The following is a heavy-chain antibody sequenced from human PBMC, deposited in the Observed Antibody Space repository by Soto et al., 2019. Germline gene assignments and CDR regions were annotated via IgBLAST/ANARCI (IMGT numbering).Heavy chain of an antibody. CDR3: ARDCTIFGVVINTWFDP. Sequence: EVQLVESGGGLVRPGGSLRLSCAASGFTFSSYSMNWVRQAPGKGLEWVSSISSSSSYIYYADSVKGRFTISIDNAKNSLYVQMNSLRDEDTAVYYCARDCTIFGVVINTWFDPWGQGTLVTVSS. CDR1: GFTFSSYS. J-gene: IGHJ5*02. D-gene: IGHD3-3*01. CDR2: ISSSSSYI. V-gene: IGHV3-21*01.